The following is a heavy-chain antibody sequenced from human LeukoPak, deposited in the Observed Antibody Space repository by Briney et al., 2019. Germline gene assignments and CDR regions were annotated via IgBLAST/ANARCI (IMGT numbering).Heavy chain of an antibody. J-gene: IGHJ4*02. D-gene: IGHD3-22*01. CDR3: ARGGFYDYYDSSGYYGY. CDR2: ISSNGGST. Sequence: GGSLRLSCAASGFTFSSYAMHWVRQAPGKGLEYVSAISSNGGSTYYANSVKGRFTISRDNSKNTLYLQMGSLRAEDMAVYYCARGGFYDYYDSSGYYGYWGQGTLVTVSS. CDR1: GFTFSSYA. V-gene: IGHV3-64*01.